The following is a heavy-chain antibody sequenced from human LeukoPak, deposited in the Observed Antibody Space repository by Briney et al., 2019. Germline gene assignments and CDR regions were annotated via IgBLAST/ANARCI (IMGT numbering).Heavy chain of an antibody. Sequence: SETLSLTCTVSGGSISSYYWSWIRQPPGKGLEWIGYIYYSGSTNYSPSLKSRVTISVDTSKNQFSLKLSSVTAAVTAVYYCARDRGGVFYYGMDVWGQGTTVTVSS. CDR1: GGSISSYY. CDR2: IYYSGST. D-gene: IGHD3-16*01. CDR3: ARDRGGVFYYGMDV. J-gene: IGHJ6*02. V-gene: IGHV4-59*01.